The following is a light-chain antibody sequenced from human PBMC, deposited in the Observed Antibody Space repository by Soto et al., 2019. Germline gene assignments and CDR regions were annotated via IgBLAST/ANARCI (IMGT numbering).Light chain of an antibody. CDR1: ISNIGSNT. CDR3: AAWDDSLNGVI. CDR2: RNN. J-gene: IGLJ2*01. V-gene: IGLV1-44*01. Sequence: QSVLTQPPSASGTPGQRVTISCSGSISNIGSNTVNWYQQLPGTAPKLLMYRNNQRPSGVPDRFSGSKSGTSASLAISGLQSEDEADYYRAAWDDSLNGVIFGGGTKVTVL.